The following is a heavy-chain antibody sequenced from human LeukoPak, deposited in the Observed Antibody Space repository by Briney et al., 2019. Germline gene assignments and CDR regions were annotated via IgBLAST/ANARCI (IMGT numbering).Heavy chain of an antibody. Sequence: ASVKVSCKASGYTFTGYYMHWVRQAPGQGLEWMGWINPNSGGTNYAQKFQGRVTMTRDTSISTAYMELSRLRSDDTAVYYCARANVDTAMVTWDWFDPWGQGTLVTVSS. V-gene: IGHV1-2*02. CDR3: ARANVDTAMVTWDWFDP. J-gene: IGHJ5*02. D-gene: IGHD5-18*01. CDR1: GYTFTGYY. CDR2: INPNSGGT.